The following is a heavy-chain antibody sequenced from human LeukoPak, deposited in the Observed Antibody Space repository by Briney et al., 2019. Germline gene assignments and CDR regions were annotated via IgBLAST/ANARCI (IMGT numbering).Heavy chain of an antibody. CDR2: IYTSGST. V-gene: IGHV4-61*02. J-gene: IGHJ4*02. CDR1: GGSISSGSYY. CDR3: AYTYYDFWSGYFFDY. Sequence: PSQTLSLTCTVSGGSISSGSYYWSWIRQPAGKGLEWIGRIYTSGSTNYNPSLKSRVTISVDTSKNQFSLKLSPVTAADMAVYYCAYTYYDFWSGYFFDYWGQGTLVTVSS. D-gene: IGHD3-3*01.